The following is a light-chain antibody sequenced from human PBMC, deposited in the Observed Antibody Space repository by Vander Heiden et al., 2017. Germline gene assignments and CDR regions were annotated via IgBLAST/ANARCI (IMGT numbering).Light chain of an antibody. CDR3: MQGTHWPLT. V-gene: IGKV2-30*01. CDR2: KVS. CDR1: QSLVYSDGNTY. J-gene: IGKJ4*01. Sequence: DAGLTQPHLSLPLTHEQPAPIFCRSPQSLVYSDGNTYLNWFQQRPGQSPRRLIYKVSNRDSGVPDRFSGSGSGTDFTLKISRVEAEDVGVYYCMQGTHWPLTFGGGTKVEIK.